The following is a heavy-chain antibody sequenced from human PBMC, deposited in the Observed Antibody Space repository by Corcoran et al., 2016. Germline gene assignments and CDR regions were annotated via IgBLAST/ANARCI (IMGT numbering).Heavy chain of an antibody. CDR3: ARGNGLGGAPPYYFDY. D-gene: IGHD1-26*01. CDR2: ISSSSSYI. V-gene: IGHV3-21*01. J-gene: IGHJ4*02. CDR1: GFTFSSYS. Sequence: EVQLVESGGGLVKPGGSLRLSCAASGFTFSSYSMNWVRQAPGKGLEWVSSISSSSSYIYYADSGKGRFTISRDNAKNSLYLQMNSLRAEDTAVYYCARGNGLGGAPPYYFDYWGQGTLVTVSS.